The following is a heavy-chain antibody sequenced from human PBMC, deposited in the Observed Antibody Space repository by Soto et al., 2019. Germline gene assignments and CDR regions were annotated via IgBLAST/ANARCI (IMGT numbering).Heavy chain of an antibody. CDR3: AGEGRGYCSSTTCPGI. Sequence: GESLKISCAASGFTFSSYWMTWVRQAPGKGLEWVANINQHGSEKYYVDSVKGRFTISRDDAKNSLYLQMNSLRVEDTAVYYCAGEGRGYCSSTTCPGIWGQGTLVTVSS. CDR1: GFTFSSYW. J-gene: IGHJ4*02. CDR2: INQHGSEK. V-gene: IGHV3-7*01. D-gene: IGHD2-2*01.